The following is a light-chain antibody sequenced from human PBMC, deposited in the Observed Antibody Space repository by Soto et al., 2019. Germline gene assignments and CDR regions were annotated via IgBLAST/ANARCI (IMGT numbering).Light chain of an antibody. CDR2: SND. J-gene: IGLJ3*02. Sequence: QAVVTQPPSASGTPGQRVTISCSGSSSNIGSDTVNWYQKFPGTAPRLLIYSNDQRPSGVPDRFSGSQSGTSASLAISGLQPEDEADYYCATWDESVNGRVFGGGTKVTVL. CDR3: ATWDESVNGRV. CDR1: SSNIGSDT. V-gene: IGLV1-44*01.